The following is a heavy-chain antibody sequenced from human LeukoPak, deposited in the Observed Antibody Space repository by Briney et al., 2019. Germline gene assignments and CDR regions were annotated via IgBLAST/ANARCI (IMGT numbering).Heavy chain of an antibody. CDR2: INPSGSST. CDR1: GYTFTNYY. D-gene: IGHD1-26*01. J-gene: IGHJ4*02. Sequence: ASVKVSCKASGYTFTNYYIHWVQQAPGQGLEWMGLINPSGSSTSYAQKFQGRVAMTRDMSTSTVYMKLSSLTSEDTALYYCARGSSGSYLNYFDYWGQGTLVTVSS. CDR3: ARGSSGSYLNYFDY. V-gene: IGHV1-46*01.